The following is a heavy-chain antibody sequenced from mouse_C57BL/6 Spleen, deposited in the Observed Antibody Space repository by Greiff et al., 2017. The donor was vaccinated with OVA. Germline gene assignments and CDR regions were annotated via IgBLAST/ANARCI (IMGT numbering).Heavy chain of an antibody. CDR1: GSTFTSYW. D-gene: IGHD4-1*01. J-gene: IGHJ2*01. Sequence: VQLQQSGAELVKPGASVQMSCKASGSTFTSYWITWVKQRPGQGLEWIGDLYPGSGSTNYNEKFKRKATLTVDTSSSTAYMQLSSLTSEDSAVYYCARRTGTSDYWGQGTTLTVSS. V-gene: IGHV1-55*01. CDR2: LYPGSGST. CDR3: ARRTGTSDY.